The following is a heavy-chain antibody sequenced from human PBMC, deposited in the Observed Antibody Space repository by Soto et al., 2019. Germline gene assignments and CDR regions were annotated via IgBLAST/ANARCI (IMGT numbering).Heavy chain of an antibody. V-gene: IGHV3-74*01. D-gene: IGHD2-21*01. Sequence: EVQLVESGGGLVQPGGSLRLSCAASGFTFSNYWIHWVRQVPGKGLVWISRVNSDETSANYADSVKGRFTISRDNAKSTVNLPMNSLRAAGTAGYSCAREVDGRWGFFHHWGPGTRVTVST. CDR3: AREVDGRWGFFHH. CDR2: VNSDETSA. CDR1: GFTFSNYW. J-gene: IGHJ1*01.